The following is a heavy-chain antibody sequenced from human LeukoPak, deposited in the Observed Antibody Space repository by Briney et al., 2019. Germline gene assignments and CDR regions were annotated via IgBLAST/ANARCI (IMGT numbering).Heavy chain of an antibody. J-gene: IGHJ4*02. Sequence: SETLSLTCTVSGGSISSHYWGWIRQPPGKGLEWIGTVFYSGSTYYTPSLKSRVTISVDTFKNQFSLKLTSVTAADTAVYYCARLTSYDTSKRGFDYWGQGTLVTVSS. D-gene: IGHD3-22*01. CDR3: ARLTSYDTSKRGFDY. CDR1: GGSISSHY. CDR2: VFYSGST. V-gene: IGHV4-39*01.